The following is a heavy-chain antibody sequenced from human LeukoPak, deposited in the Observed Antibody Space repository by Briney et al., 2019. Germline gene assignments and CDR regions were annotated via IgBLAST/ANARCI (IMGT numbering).Heavy chain of an antibody. D-gene: IGHD3-16*02. CDR3: ARDHDSYYDYVWGSYPTRAYYFDY. V-gene: IGHV1-69*13. CDR2: ISPIFGTA. Sequence: ASVKVSCKASGGSFSSYTIDWVRQAPGQGLEWMGGISPIFGTANYAQRFQGRVTITADESTTTAYMELRSLRAEDTAVYYCARDHDSYYDYVWGSYPTRAYYFDYWGQGTLVTVSS. CDR1: GGSFSSYT. J-gene: IGHJ4*02.